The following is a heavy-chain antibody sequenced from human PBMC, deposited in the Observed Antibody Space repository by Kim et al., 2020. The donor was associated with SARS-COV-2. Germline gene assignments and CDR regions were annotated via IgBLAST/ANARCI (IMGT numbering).Heavy chain of an antibody. V-gene: IGHV4-34*01. CDR1: GGSFSGYY. Sequence: SETLSLTCAVYGGSFSGYYWSWIRQPPGKGLEWIGEINHSGSTNYNPSLKSRVTISVDTSKNQFSLKLSSVTAADTAVYYCARGSRGDYDNNWFDPWGQGTLVTVSS. J-gene: IGHJ5*02. CDR2: INHSGST. D-gene: IGHD4-17*01. CDR3: ARGSRGDYDNNWFDP.